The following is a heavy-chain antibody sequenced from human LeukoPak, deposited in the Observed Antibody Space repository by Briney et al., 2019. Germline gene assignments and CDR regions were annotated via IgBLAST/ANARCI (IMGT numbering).Heavy chain of an antibody. Sequence: VASVKVSCKASGYTFTSYDINWVRQATGQGLEWMGWISAYNGNTNYAQKLQGRVTMTTDTSTSTAYMELRSLRSDDTAVYYCARSITIFGVVIPFDYWGQGTLVTVSS. D-gene: IGHD3-3*01. CDR1: GYTFTSYD. V-gene: IGHV1-18*01. CDR3: ARSITIFGVVIPFDY. J-gene: IGHJ4*02. CDR2: ISAYNGNT.